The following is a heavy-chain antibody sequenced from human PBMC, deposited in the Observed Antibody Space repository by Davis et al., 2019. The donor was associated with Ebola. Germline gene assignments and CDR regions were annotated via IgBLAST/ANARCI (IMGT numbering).Heavy chain of an antibody. D-gene: IGHD7-27*01. J-gene: IGHJ3*02. V-gene: IGHV1-46*01. CDR1: GYTFTSNY. CDR3: ARGDTGGQYDPDAFEI. CDR2: INPSGGST. Sequence: ASVKVSCKASGYTFTSNYMHWVRQAPGQGLEWMGIINPSGGSTSYAQKFQGRVSMTRDTSTSTVYMELSSLRSEDTAVYYCARGDTGGQYDPDAFEIWGQGTMVTVSS.